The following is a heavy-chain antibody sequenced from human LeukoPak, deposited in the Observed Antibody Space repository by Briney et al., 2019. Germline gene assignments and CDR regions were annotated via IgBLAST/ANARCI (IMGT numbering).Heavy chain of an antibody. CDR1: GYSFTTYG. CDR3: AIADPSLNYYGSGSSFGY. CDR2: ISGYNGNT. D-gene: IGHD3-10*01. J-gene: IGHJ4*02. V-gene: IGHV1-18*01. Sequence: GASVKVSCTPSGYSFTTYGISWVRQAPGQGLEWMGWISGYNGNTKYAQKFRGRVTMTTDTSTTTAYMDLRSLRSDDTAVYYCAIADPSLNYYGSGSSFGYWGQGTLVTVSS.